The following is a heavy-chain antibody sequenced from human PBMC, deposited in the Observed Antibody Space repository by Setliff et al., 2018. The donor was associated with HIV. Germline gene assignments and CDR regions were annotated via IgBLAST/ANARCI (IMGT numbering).Heavy chain of an antibody. V-gene: IGHV3-7*03. CDR1: GFTFRSFC. D-gene: IGHD2-15*01. J-gene: IGHJ4*02. CDR3: AREYAMAARY. CDR2: INENGNEK. Sequence: GGSLRLSCAASGFTFRSFCLSWVRQVPGKGLEWVANINENGNEKYYVDSVKGRFTISRDNAKNSLYLQMNSLRVEDTAVYYCAREYAMAARYWGRGTLVTVS.